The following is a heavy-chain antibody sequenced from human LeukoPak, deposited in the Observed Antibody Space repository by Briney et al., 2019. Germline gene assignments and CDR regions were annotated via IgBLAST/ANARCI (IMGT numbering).Heavy chain of an antibody. V-gene: IGHV3-30*03. CDR3: ARDRWELLVRDAFDI. CDR1: RFTFSSYG. D-gene: IGHD1-26*01. J-gene: IGHJ3*02. Sequence: GGSLRLSCAASRFTFSSYGMHWVRQAPGKGLEWVAVISYDGSNKYYADSVKGRFTISRDNSKNTLYLQMNSLRAEDTAVYYCARDRWELLVRDAFDIWGQGTMVTVSS. CDR2: ISYDGSNK.